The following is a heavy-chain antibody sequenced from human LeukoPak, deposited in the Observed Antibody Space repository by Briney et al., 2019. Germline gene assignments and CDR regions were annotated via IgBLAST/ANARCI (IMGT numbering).Heavy chain of an antibody. Sequence: SETLSLTCAVYGGSFSGYYWSWIRQPPGKGLEWIGEINHSGSTNYNPSLKSRVTISVDTSKNQFSLRLSSVTAADTAVYYCARDPSGYFNYWGQGTLATVSS. J-gene: IGHJ4*02. V-gene: IGHV4-34*01. CDR1: GGSFSGYY. CDR3: ARDPSGYFNY. CDR2: INHSGST. D-gene: IGHD3-22*01.